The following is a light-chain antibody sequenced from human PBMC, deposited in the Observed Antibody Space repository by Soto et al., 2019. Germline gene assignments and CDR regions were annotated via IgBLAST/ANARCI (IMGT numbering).Light chain of an antibody. J-gene: IGKJ3*01. CDR2: GAS. CDR3: QHYDNSPPSVT. V-gene: IGKV3-20*01. Sequence: EIGFTQSPDTRSLSPGERATLSCRASQSVSSDYLVWYQQKPGQAPRLLIYGASRRATGIPDRFSGSGSGTDFILTISRLEPEDFAVYYCQHYDNSPPSVTFGPGTKVDIK. CDR1: QSVSSDY.